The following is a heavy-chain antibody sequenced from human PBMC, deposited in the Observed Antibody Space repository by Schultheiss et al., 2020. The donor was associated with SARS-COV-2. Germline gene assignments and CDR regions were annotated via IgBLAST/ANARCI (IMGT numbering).Heavy chain of an antibody. V-gene: IGHV3-11*04. D-gene: IGHD6-13*01. CDR1: GFTFSDYY. CDR3: ASEMSSWADYYYYGMDV. Sequence: GESLKISCAASGFTFSDYYMSWIRQAPGKGLEWVSYISSSGSTIYYADSVKGRFTISRDNSKNTLYLQMNSLRAEDTAVYYCASEMSSWADYYYYGMDVWGQGTTVTVSS. J-gene: IGHJ6*02. CDR2: ISSSGSTI.